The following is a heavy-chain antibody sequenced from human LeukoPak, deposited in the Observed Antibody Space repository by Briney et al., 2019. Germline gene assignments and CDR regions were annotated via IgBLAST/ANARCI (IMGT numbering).Heavy chain of an antibody. CDR2: VSGSGGST. J-gene: IGHJ4*02. D-gene: IGHD3-10*01. V-gene: IGHV3-23*01. Sequence: GGSLRLSSAASGFSFSSYVMSWVRQAPGKGLEWVSAVSGSGGSTYYADSVKGRFTISRDISKNTLYLQMNSLRAEDTAVYYCAKVLWFGGKYFDYWGQGTLVTVSS. CDR3: AKVLWFGGKYFDY. CDR1: GFSFSSYV.